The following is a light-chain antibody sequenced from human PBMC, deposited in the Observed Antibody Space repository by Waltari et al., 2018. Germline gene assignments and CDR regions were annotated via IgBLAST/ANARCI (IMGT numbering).Light chain of an antibody. Sequence: QSALTQPPSAPGSPGQSVTTSCTGTSSDVGGSTYASWYHRPPDKAPKLLIYEVTKRPSGVPDRFSGSKSGNTAFLTVSGLHAEDEGDYYCDSYAGTKTLLFGGGTKLTVL. CDR1: SSDVGGSTY. V-gene: IGLV2-8*01. CDR2: EVT. J-gene: IGLJ2*01. CDR3: DSYAGTKTLL.